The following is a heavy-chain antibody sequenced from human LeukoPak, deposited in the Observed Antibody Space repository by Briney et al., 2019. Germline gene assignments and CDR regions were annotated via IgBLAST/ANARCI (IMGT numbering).Heavy chain of an antibody. D-gene: IGHD2-15*01. V-gene: IGHV3-30-3*01. CDR1: GFTFGDYA. J-gene: IGHJ6*02. CDR3: AREFCGSCYLYYYYYGMDV. CDR2: ISYDGSNK. Sequence: GGSLRLSCTASGFTFGDYAMSWFRQAPGKGLEWVAVISYDGSNKYYADSVKGRFTISRDNSKNTLYLQMNSLRAEDTAVYYCAREFCGSCYLYYYYYGMDVWGQGTTVTVSS.